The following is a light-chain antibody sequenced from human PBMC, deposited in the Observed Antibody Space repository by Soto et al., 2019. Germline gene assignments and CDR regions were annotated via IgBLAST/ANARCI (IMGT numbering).Light chain of an antibody. CDR1: SSDVGGYGS. CDR2: EVS. V-gene: IGLV2-14*01. J-gene: IGLJ1*01. CDR3: SSFTSSSSVV. Sequence: QSVLTQPASVSGPPGQSITISCTGTSSDVGGYGSVSWYQQHPGKAPKLMIYEVSNRPSGVSNRFSGSKSGNTASLTISGLQADDEADYYCSSFTSSSSVVFGTGTKVTVL.